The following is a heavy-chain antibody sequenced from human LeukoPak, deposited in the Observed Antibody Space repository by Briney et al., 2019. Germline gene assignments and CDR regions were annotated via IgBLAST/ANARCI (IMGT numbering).Heavy chain of an antibody. D-gene: IGHD3-9*01. CDR1: GFTFSSYS. J-gene: IGHJ6*02. CDR2: ISSSGSSI. CDR3: ARVRESYETLTGYLPNYYYGMDV. Sequence: GGSLRLSCAASGFTFSSYSMNWVRQAPGKGLEWVSCISSSGSSIYYTGSVKGRFTISRDNAKNSLYLQMNSLRAEDTAVYYFARVRESYETLTGYLPNYYYGMDVWGQGTTVTVS. V-gene: IGHV3-21*01.